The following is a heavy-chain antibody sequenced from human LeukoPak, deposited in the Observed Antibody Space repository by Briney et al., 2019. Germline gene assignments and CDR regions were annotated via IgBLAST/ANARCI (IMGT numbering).Heavy chain of an antibody. CDR1: GGSFSGYY. CDR2: INHSGST. J-gene: IGHJ6*03. V-gene: IGHV4-34*01. CDR3: ARETSIRFLEWFPSYYYYYMDV. Sequence: SETLSLTCAVYGGSFSGYYWSWIRQPPGKGLEWIGEINHSGSTNYNPSLKSRVTISVDTSKNQFSLKLSSVTAGDTAVYYCARETSIRFLEWFPSYYYYYMDVWGKGTTVTVSS. D-gene: IGHD3-3*01.